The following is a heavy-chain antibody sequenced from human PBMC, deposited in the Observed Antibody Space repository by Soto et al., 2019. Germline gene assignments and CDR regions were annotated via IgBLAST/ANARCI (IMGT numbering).Heavy chain of an antibody. V-gene: IGHV4-59*01. Sequence: SETLSLTCTVSGGSISSYYWSWIRQPPGKGLEWIGSIYYSGSTNYNPSLKSRVTISVDTSKNQFSLRLNSVTAADTAVYYCTRKLLGGYSYGNCFDPGGQETLVTVSS. D-gene: IGHD5-18*01. CDR1: GGSISSYY. J-gene: IGHJ5*02. CDR3: TRKLLGGYSYGNCFDP. CDR2: IYYSGST.